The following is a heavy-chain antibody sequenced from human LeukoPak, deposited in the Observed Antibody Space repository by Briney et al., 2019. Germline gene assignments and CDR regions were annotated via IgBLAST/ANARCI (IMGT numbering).Heavy chain of an antibody. CDR3: AKSGQLWSPFDY. CDR2: ISGRGTST. D-gene: IGHD5-18*01. J-gene: IGHJ4*02. Sequence: GESLRLSCAASGFTFSSYAMSWVRQAPGKGLEWVSVISGRGTSTYYADSVKGRFTISRDNSKNTLYLQMNSLRAEDTAVYYCAKSGQLWSPFDYRGQGTLVTVSS. V-gene: IGHV3-23*01. CDR1: GFTFSSYA.